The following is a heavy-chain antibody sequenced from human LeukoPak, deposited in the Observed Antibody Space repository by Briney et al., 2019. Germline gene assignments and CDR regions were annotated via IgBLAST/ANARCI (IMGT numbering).Heavy chain of an antibody. Sequence: SETLTLTCTVSGGSISSHYWSWIRQPPGKGLERIGYSYYSGSTNYNPSLKSRVTISVDTSKNQFSLKLSSVTAADTAVYYCARVVATIRDYYYYMDVWGKGTTVTVSS. CDR3: ARVVATIRDYYYYMDV. CDR2: SYYSGST. V-gene: IGHV4-59*11. CDR1: GGSISSHY. D-gene: IGHD5-12*01. J-gene: IGHJ6*03.